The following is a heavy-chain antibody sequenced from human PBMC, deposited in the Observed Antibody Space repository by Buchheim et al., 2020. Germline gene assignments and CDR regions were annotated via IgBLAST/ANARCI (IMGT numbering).Heavy chain of an antibody. CDR1: GFTFSSYG. Sequence: QVQLVESGGGVVQPGRSLRLSCAASGFTFSSYGMHWVRQAPGKGLEWVAVISYDGSNKYYADSVKGRFTISRDNSKNPLYLQMNSLRAEDTAVYYCAKSDGIAAALDYWGQGTL. CDR3: AKSDGIAAALDY. D-gene: IGHD6-13*01. V-gene: IGHV3-30*18. J-gene: IGHJ4*02. CDR2: ISYDGSNK.